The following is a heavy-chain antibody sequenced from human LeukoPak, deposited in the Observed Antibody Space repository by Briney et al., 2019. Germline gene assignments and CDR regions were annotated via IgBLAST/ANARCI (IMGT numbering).Heavy chain of an antibody. CDR3: ARGDPGYCSSTSCLNDAFDI. Sequence: PGGSLRLSCAASGFTFSSYWMSWVRQAPGEGLEWVANIKQDGSEKYYVDSVKGRFTISRDNAKNSLYLQMNSLRAEDTAVYYCARGDPGYCSSTSCLNDAFDIWGQGTMVTVSS. CDR1: GFTFSSYW. CDR2: IKQDGSEK. V-gene: IGHV3-7*01. J-gene: IGHJ3*02. D-gene: IGHD2-2*01.